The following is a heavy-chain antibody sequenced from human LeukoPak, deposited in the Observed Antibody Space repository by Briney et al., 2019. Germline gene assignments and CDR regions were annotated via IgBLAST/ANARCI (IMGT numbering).Heavy chain of an antibody. J-gene: IGHJ3*02. D-gene: IGHD1-26*01. CDR3: ARRGSYDTFDI. CDR2: INHSGST. Sequence: SETLSLTCAVYGGSFSDDYWSWIRQPPGKGLEWIGEINHSGSTNYNPSLKSRVTISVDTSKNQFSLKLSSVTAADTAVFYCARRGSYDTFDIWGQGTMVTVSS. CDR1: GGSFSDDY. V-gene: IGHV4-34*01.